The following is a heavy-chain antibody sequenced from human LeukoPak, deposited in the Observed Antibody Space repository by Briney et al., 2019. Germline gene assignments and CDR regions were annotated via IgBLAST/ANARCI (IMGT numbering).Heavy chain of an antibody. Sequence: PSETLSLTCAVYGGSFSGYYWSWIRQPPGKGLEWIGEINHSGSTNYNPSLKSRVTISVDTSKNQFSLKLSSVTAADTAVYYCARGKRLLWFGELLTVDRYNWFDPWGQGTLVTVPS. CDR2: INHSGST. CDR3: ARGKRLLWFGELLTVDRYNWFDP. D-gene: IGHD3-10*01. V-gene: IGHV4-34*01. CDR1: GGSFSGYY. J-gene: IGHJ5*02.